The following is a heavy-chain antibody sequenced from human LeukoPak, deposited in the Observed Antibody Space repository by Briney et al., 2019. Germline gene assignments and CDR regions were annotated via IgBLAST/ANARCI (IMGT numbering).Heavy chain of an antibody. CDR3: ATLAFSGIAAAGTDFQH. CDR1: GYTLTELS. J-gene: IGHJ1*01. V-gene: IGHV1-24*01. Sequence: ASVKVSCXVSGYTLTELSMHWVRQAPGKGLEWMAGFDPEDGETIYAQKFQGRVTMTEDTSTDTAYMELSSLRSEDTAVYYCATLAFSGIAAAGTDFQHWGQGTLVTVSS. CDR2: FDPEDGET. D-gene: IGHD6-13*01.